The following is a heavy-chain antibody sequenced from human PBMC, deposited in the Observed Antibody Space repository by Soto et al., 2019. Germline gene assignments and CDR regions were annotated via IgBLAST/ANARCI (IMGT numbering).Heavy chain of an antibody. CDR2: ISYEGSNK. Sequence: QVQLVESGGGVVQPGRSLRLSCAASGFTFSGYAMHWVRQPPGKGLGWVAVISYEGSNKYYADSVKGRFTISRDNSKNTLYLQMNSLRAEDTAVYHCARDTAMAKTYYYYGMDVWGQGTTVTVSS. CDR1: GFTFSGYA. D-gene: IGHD5-18*01. CDR3: ARDTAMAKTYYYYGMDV. J-gene: IGHJ6*02. V-gene: IGHV3-30-3*01.